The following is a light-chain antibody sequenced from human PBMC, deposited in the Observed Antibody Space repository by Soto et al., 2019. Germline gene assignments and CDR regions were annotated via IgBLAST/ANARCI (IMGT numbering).Light chain of an antibody. Sequence: QSVLNQPASVSGSPGQSITISCTGTSSDVGGYNYVSWYQQHPGKAPKLMIYDVSNRPSGVSNRFSGSKSGNTASLTISGLQAEDEADYYCNSHTSSSTLNYVSGTGTKVTVL. CDR2: DVS. CDR1: SSDVGGYNY. CDR3: NSHTSSSTLNYV. J-gene: IGLJ1*01. V-gene: IGLV2-14*01.